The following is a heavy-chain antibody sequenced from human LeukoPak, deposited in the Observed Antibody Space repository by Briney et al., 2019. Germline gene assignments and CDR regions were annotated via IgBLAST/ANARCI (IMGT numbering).Heavy chain of an antibody. CDR2: ISSSAGNT. V-gene: IGHV3-23*01. J-gene: IGHJ4*02. Sequence: GGSLRLSCAASGFTFSSYAISWVRLAPGKGLEWVSGISSSAGNTNYADSVKGRFTISRDNSKNTLYLQMNSLRVEDTAVYYCAKAQLRVTTGIDNWGQGALVTVSS. CDR1: GFTFSSYA. D-gene: IGHD4-17*01. CDR3: AKAQLRVTTGIDN.